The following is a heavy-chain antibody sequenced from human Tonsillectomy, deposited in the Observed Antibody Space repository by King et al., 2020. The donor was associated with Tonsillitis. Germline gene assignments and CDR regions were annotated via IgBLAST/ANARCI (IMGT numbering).Heavy chain of an antibody. J-gene: IGHJ2*01. CDR2: IKSKTDGGTT. D-gene: IGHD1-26*01. Sequence: VQLVQSGGGLVKPGGSLRLSCAASGFTFSNAWMSWVRQAPGKGLEWLGRIKSKTDGGTTYYAAPVKGRFTISRDDSKNTLYLQMNSLKTEDTAVYYCTRHRLGVVGCTSRYFDSWGRGTLVTVSS. CDR1: GFTFSNAW. V-gene: IGHV3-15*01. CDR3: TRHRLGVVGCTSRYFDS.